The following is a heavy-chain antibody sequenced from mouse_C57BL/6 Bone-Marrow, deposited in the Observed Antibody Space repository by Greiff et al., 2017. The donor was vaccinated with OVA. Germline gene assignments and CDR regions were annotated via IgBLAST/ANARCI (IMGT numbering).Heavy chain of an antibody. V-gene: IGHV1-69*01. CDR3: AREGGNYDY. D-gene: IGHD2-1*01. J-gene: IGHJ2*01. CDR1: GYTFTSYW. CDR2: IDPSDSYT. Sequence: VQLKQPGAELVMPGASVKLSCKASGYTFTSYWMHWVKQRPGQGLEWIGEIDPSDSYTNYNQKFKGKSTLTVDKSSSTAYMQLSSLTSEDSAVYYCAREGGNYDYWGQGTTLTVSS.